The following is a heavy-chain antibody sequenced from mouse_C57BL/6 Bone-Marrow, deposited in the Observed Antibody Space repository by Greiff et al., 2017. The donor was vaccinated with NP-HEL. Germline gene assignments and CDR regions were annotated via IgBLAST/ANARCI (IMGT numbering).Heavy chain of an antibody. CDR1: GFSFNTYA. Sequence: EVQLVESGGGLVQPKGSLKLSCAASGFSFNTYAMNWVRQAPGKGLEWVARIRSKSNNYATYYADSVKDSFTISRDDSESMLYLQMNNLKTEDTAMYYCVGRDRYFDVWGTGTTVTVSS. CDR3: VGRDRYFDV. J-gene: IGHJ1*03. V-gene: IGHV10-1*01. CDR2: IRSKSNNYAT.